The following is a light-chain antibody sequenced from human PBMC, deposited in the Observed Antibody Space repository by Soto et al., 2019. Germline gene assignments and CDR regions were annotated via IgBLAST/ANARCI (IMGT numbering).Light chain of an antibody. CDR3: SSQTASATVL. Sequence: QSALTQPASVSGSPGQSITISCTGTSSDVGAYNFVSWYQQFPGKAPKLKIYEVSNRPSGVSDRFSGSKSGNTASLIISGLRPEDEADYYCSSQTASATVLFGGGTKLTVL. CDR2: EVS. V-gene: IGLV2-14*01. J-gene: IGLJ2*01. CDR1: SSDVGAYNF.